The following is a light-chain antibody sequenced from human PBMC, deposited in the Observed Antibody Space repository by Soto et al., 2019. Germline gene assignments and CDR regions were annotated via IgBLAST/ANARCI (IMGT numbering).Light chain of an antibody. Sequence: EIVLTQSPATLSVSPGERVTLSCRASQSVSDNLAWYQQKPGQAPRLLIYGASIRATDIPARFSGSGSGTEFSLTINSLQSEDFAVYYCQQYNDWPLTFGGGTKVEIK. CDR1: QSVSDN. CDR3: QQYNDWPLT. J-gene: IGKJ4*01. CDR2: GAS. V-gene: IGKV3D-15*01.